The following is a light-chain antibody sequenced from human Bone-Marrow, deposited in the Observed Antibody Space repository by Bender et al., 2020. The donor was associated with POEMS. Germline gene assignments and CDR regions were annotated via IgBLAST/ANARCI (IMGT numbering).Light chain of an antibody. CDR1: SSDIGTYDY. J-gene: IGLJ1*01. Sequence: QSALTQPASVSGSPGQSITISCTGTSSDIGTYDYVSWYQQHPGKAPKLMIYEVTNRPSGVSNRFSGSKSDNTASLTISGLQAEDEADYYCCSYRGRGTFYVFGTGTKVTVL. CDR2: EVT. V-gene: IGLV2-14*03. CDR3: CSYRGRGTFYV.